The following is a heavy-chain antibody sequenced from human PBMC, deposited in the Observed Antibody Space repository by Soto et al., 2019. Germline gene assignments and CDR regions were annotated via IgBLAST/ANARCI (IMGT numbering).Heavy chain of an antibody. Sequence: QVQLQESGPGLVKPSGTLSLTCGVSSGSINSSNWWSWVRQAPGQGLEWIGEIYNTGNTNANWSLKSRVTLSVDRSKTRFALKLASVTAADTDIYVWAMKGPSEESPLQSWGQGILVTVSS. CDR1: SGSINSSNW. D-gene: IGHD3-10*01. J-gene: IGHJ4*02. CDR3: AMKGPSEESPLQS. V-gene: IGHV4-4*02. CDR2: IYNTGNT.